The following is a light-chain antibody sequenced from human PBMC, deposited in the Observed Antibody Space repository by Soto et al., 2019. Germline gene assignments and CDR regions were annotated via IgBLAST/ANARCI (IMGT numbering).Light chain of an antibody. V-gene: IGKV3-15*01. CDR1: QSVNSN. J-gene: IGKJ3*01. CDR3: QQYNNWPPRGFT. Sequence: EIVMTQSPATLSVSLGESATLSCRASQSVNSNLAWYQQKPGQAPRLLIYGASTRATGIPARFSGSGSGTEFTLTISSLQSEEFAGYYCQQYNNWPPRGFTFGPGTKVDIK. CDR2: GAS.